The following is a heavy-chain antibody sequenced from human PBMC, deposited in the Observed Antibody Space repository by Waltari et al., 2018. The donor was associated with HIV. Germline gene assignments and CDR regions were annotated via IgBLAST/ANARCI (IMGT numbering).Heavy chain of an antibody. CDR2: IKQDGSEK. J-gene: IGHJ4*02. Sequence: EVQLVESGGGLVQPGGSLRLSCAASGFTFSSYWMSWVRQAPGKGVEWVANIKQDGSEKNYVDSVKGRFTISRDSAKNSLYLQMNSLRAEDTAVYYCARSLRDWYGSFDYWGQGTLVTVSS. CDR3: ARSLRDWYGSFDY. CDR1: GFTFSSYW. D-gene: IGHD3-9*01. V-gene: IGHV3-7*01.